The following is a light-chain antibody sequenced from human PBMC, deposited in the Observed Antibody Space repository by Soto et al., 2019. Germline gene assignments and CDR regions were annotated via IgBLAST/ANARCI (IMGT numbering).Light chain of an antibody. V-gene: IGKV1-39*01. CDR1: QTVNTY. J-gene: IGKJ1*01. CDR2: AAS. Sequence: DIQMTQSPSSLSASIGDRVTITCRASQTVNTYLHWYQQKPGKAPKLLIYAASNLQSGVPSRFSVSGSGTNFTLSLNSLQPEDFATYYCQQGYSNPWTFGQGTKVDIK. CDR3: QQGYSNPWT.